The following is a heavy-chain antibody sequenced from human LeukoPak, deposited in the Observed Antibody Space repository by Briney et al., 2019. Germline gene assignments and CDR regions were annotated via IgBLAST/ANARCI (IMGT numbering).Heavy chain of an antibody. Sequence: GGSLRLSCAASGFTFSSYWMHWVRQTPGEGMVWVSRINSDGSSTSADSVKGRFTISRDNAENTLYLQVNSLRAEDTAVYYCARGRLVCSTTSCYLDYWGQGTLVTVSS. D-gene: IGHD2-2*01. CDR2: INSDGSST. CDR1: GFTFSSYW. V-gene: IGHV3-74*01. CDR3: ARGRLVCSTTSCYLDY. J-gene: IGHJ4*02.